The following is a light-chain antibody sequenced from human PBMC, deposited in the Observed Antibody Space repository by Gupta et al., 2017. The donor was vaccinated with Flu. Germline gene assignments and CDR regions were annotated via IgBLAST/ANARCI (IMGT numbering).Light chain of an antibody. CDR2: EGN. CDR1: SSDVGTYNL. Sequence: QSALTPPASVSGSPKPSITISCTATSSDVGTYNLFSWYQQHQGKPPKLIIYEGNKRPSVVANRFSGSKSGSTASLTISGHQAEDDADYYCCSYAGSGTWVFGGGTKVTVL. J-gene: IGLJ3*02. V-gene: IGLV2-23*01. CDR3: CSYAGSGTWV.